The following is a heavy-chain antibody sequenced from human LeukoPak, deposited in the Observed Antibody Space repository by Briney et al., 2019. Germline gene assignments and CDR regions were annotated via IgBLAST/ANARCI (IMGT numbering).Heavy chain of an antibody. D-gene: IGHD5-24*01. V-gene: IGHV3-48*03. CDR2: ISSSGSTI. Sequence: PGGSLRLSCAASGFTFSSYEMNWVRQAPGKGLEWVSYISSSGSTIYYADSVKGRFTISRDNAKNSLYLQMNSLRAEDTAVYYCARDGDGYNWGYYCDYWGQGTLVTVSS. CDR3: ARDGDGYNWGYYCDY. J-gene: IGHJ4*02. CDR1: GFTFSSYE.